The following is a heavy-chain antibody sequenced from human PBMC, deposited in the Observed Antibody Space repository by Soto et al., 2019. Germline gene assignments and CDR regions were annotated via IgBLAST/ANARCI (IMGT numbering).Heavy chain of an antibody. CDR2: ISGSGGST. CDR3: SKSYDFLSRSPPDY. D-gene: IGHD3-3*01. V-gene: IGHV3-23*01. Sequence: EVQLLESGGGLVQPGGSLRLSCAASGFTFSSYAMSWVRQAPGKGLEWVSAISGSGGSTYYADSVKGRFTISRDNSKNTLYLQMNSLRAEDTAVYYCSKSYDFLSRSPPDYWGQGTLVTVSS. CDR1: GFTFSSYA. J-gene: IGHJ4*02.